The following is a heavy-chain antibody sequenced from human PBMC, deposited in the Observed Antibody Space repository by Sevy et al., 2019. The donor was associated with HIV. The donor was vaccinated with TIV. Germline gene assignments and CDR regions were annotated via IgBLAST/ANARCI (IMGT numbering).Heavy chain of an antibody. CDR2: IYYSGST. D-gene: IGHD3-16*02. CDR3: GRVPGGDLTIMDHPLGELSFPYGMDV. V-gene: IGHV4-59*01. Sequence: SETLSLTCTVSGGSISSYYWSWIRQPPGKGLEWIGYIYYSGSTNYNPSLKSRVTISVDTSKNHFSLKLSSVTAADTAVYYWGRVPGGDLTIMDHPLGELSFPYGMDVWGQGTTVTVSS. CDR1: GGSISSYY. J-gene: IGHJ6*02.